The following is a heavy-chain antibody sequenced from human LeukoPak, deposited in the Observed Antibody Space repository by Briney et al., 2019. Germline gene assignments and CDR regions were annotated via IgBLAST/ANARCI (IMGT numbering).Heavy chain of an antibody. V-gene: IGHV5-51*01. CDR2: IYPGDSDT. D-gene: IGHD6-19*01. CDR1: GYSFTSYW. Sequence: GESLKISCKGSGYSFTSYWIGWVRQMPGKGLEWMGIIYPGDSDTRYSPSFQGQVTISADKSISTAYLQWSSLKASDTAMYYCARHPILAVAGPDAFDIWGQGTMVTVSS. CDR3: ARHPILAVAGPDAFDI. J-gene: IGHJ3*02.